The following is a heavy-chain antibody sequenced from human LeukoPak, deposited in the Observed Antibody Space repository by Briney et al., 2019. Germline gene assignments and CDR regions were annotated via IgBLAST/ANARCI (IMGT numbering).Heavy chain of an antibody. J-gene: IGHJ5*02. CDR2: FDPEDGET. CDR1: GYTLTELS. CDR3: ASPDPKEYYYDSSGYYYAS. Sequence: ASVKVSCKVSGYTLTELSMHWVRQAPGKGLEWMGGFDPEDGETIYAQKFQGRVTMTEDTSTDTAYMELSSLRSEDTAVYYCASPDPKEYYYDSSGYYYASWGQGTLVTVSS. V-gene: IGHV1-24*01. D-gene: IGHD3-22*01.